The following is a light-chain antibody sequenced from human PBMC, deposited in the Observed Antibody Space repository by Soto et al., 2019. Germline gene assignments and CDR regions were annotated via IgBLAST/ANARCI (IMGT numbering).Light chain of an antibody. J-gene: IGKJ5*01. V-gene: IGKV1-9*01. Sequence: DIQLTQSPSFLSASVGDRVTITCRASQGISDRLAWYQQRPGKAPNLLIHSASSLQSGVPLRFSGSGSGIEFTLTISSLQPADFATYYCQQRDGYPITFGQGTRLEMK. CDR3: QQRDGYPIT. CDR2: SAS. CDR1: QGISDR.